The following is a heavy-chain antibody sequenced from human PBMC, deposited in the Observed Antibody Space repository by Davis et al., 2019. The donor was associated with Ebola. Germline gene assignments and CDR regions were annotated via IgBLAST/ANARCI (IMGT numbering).Heavy chain of an antibody. CDR2: FDPEDGET. CDR1: GYTLTELS. D-gene: IGHD2-2*02. V-gene: IGHV1-24*01. J-gene: IGHJ6*02. Sequence: ASVKVSCKVSGYTLTELSMHWVRQAPGKGLAWMGGFDPEDGETIYAQKFQGRVTMTEDTSTDTAYMELSSLRSEDTAVYYCATGAYCSSTSCYKIRSGYYYYYYGMDVWGQGTTVTVSS. CDR3: ATGAYCSSTSCYKIRSGYYYYYYGMDV.